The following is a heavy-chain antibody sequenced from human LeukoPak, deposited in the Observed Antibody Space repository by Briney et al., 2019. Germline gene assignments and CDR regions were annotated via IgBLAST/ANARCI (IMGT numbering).Heavy chain of an antibody. CDR2: MSGSGGST. V-gene: IGHV3-23*01. J-gene: IGHJ4*02. Sequence: GGSLRLSCAASGFTFSSYAMSWVGQAPGKGLEWVSAMSGSGGSTYYADSVKGRFTISRDNSKSTLYLQMTSLRAEDTAVYSCAKGYCTNGVCYPSHFDYWGQGTLVTVSS. D-gene: IGHD2-8*01. CDR1: GFTFSSYA. CDR3: AKGYCTNGVCYPSHFDY.